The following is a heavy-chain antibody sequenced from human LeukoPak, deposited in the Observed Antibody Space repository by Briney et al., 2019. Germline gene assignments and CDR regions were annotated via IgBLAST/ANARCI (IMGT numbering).Heavy chain of an antibody. D-gene: IGHD3-3*01. J-gene: IGHJ6*03. V-gene: IGHV1-2*02. Sequence: GASVKVSCKASGYTFTGYYMHWVRQARGQGLEWMGLINPYSGGTNYAQKFQGRVTMTRDTSISTAYMELSRLRSDDTAVYYCARAFYDFWSGYPYYYYYMDVWGKGTTVTVSS. CDR3: ARAFYDFWSGYPYYYYYMDV. CDR2: INPYSGGT. CDR1: GYTFTGYY.